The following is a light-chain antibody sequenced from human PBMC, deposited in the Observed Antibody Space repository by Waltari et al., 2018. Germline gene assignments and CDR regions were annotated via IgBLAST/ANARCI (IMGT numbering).Light chain of an antibody. CDR3: GTWDSSLSGAV. CDR2: ENT. J-gene: IGLJ7*01. V-gene: IGLV1-51*02. CDR1: RSHIGNNY. Sequence: QSVLTQPPPVSAAPGQRVTISSLGGRSHIGNNYVFRYRQFPGTAPKLLIHENTERPSGIPGRFSGSKSGTSATLDITGLQAGDEADYYCGTWDSSLSGAVFGGGTHLTVL.